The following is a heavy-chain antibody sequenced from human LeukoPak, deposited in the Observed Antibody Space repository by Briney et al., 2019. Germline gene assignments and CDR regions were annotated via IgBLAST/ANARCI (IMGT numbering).Heavy chain of an antibody. CDR3: AKDKSMVRELDY. J-gene: IGHJ4*02. V-gene: IGHV3-23*01. Sequence: PGGSLRLSCAASGSTFSSYGMSWVRQAPGKGLEWVSAISASGGSTYYADSVKGRFTISRDNSKNTLFLQMNSLRAEDTAVYYCAKDKSMVRELDYWGQGNLVTVSS. CDR1: GSTFSSYG. CDR2: ISASGGST. D-gene: IGHD3-10*01.